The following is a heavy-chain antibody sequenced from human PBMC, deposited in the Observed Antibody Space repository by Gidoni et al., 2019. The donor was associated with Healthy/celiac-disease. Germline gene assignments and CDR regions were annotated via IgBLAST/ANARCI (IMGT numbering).Heavy chain of an antibody. CDR3: ARRRDILDIAAAGLYYFDY. Sequence: QLQLQESGPGLVKPSETLSLTCTVSGGSISSSRYYCGWIRQPPGKGLEWIGSIYYSGSTYYNPSLKSRVTISVDTSKNQFSLKLSSVTAADTAVYYCARRRDILDIAAAGLYYFDYWGQGTLVTVSS. V-gene: IGHV4-39*01. CDR2: IYYSGST. CDR1: GGSISSSRYY. D-gene: IGHD6-13*01. J-gene: IGHJ4*02.